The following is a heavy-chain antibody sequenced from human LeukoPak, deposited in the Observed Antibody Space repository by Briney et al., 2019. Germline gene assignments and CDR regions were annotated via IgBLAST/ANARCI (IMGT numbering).Heavy chain of an antibody. J-gene: IGHJ3*02. CDR3: ARDHNFGVVIHGVWAFDI. V-gene: IGHV1-46*01. CDR1: GYTFTSYY. Sequence: ASVKVSCKAPGYTFTSYYMHWVRQAPGQGLEWMGIINPSGGSTSYAQKFQGRVTMTRDTSTSTVYMELSSLRSEDTAVYYCARDHNFGVVIHGVWAFDIWGQGTMVTVSS. D-gene: IGHD3-3*01. CDR2: INPSGGST.